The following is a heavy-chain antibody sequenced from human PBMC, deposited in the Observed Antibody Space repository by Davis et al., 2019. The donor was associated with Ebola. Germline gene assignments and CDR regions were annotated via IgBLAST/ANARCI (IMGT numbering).Heavy chain of an antibody. D-gene: IGHD3-10*01. V-gene: IGHV1-2*04. Sequence: AASVKVSCKASGYTFTGYYMHWVRQAPGQGLEWMGWINPNSGGTNYAQKFQGWVTMTRDTSISTAYMELRSLRSDDTAVYYCARAVTMVLPSGWFDPWGQGTLVTVSS. J-gene: IGHJ5*02. CDR1: GYTFTGYY. CDR3: ARAVTMVLPSGWFDP. CDR2: INPNSGGT.